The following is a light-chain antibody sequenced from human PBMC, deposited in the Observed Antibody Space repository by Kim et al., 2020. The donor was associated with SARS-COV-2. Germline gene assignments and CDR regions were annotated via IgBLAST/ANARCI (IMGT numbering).Light chain of an antibody. J-gene: IGLJ2*01. Sequence: NFMLTQPHSVSESPGKTVTISCTRSSGSIASGYVQWYQQRPGSVPTTVIQENNQRPSGVPDRFSGSIDSSSNSASLTISGRKTEDEADYYCQSYDSSNVIFGGGTQLTVL. V-gene: IGLV6-57*03. CDR2: ENN. CDR1: SGSIASGY. CDR3: QSYDSSNVI.